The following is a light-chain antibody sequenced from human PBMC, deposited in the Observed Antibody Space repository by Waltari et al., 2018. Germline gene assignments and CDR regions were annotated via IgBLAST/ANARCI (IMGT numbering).Light chain of an antibody. CDR1: QSVLYSSNNKNY. V-gene: IGKV4-1*01. CDR3: QQYYSTPYT. Sequence: DIVMTQSPDSLAVSLGEKATINCKSRQSVLYSSNNKNYLAWYQQKPGQPPKLLIYWASTRESGVPDRFSGSGSGTDFTLTISSLQAEDVAGYYCQQYYSTPYTFGQGTKLEIK. CDR2: WAS. J-gene: IGKJ2*01.